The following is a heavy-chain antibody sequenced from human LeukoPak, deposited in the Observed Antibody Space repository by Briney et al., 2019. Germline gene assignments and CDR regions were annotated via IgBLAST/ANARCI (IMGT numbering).Heavy chain of an antibody. Sequence: PGGSLSLFCAASGFTFSSYAMSWVRQAPGKGVEWVSVISGSGGSTYYADSVKGRFTISRDNAKNTLYLQMNSLRAEDTAVYYCARDLGHVYSSSWYKVFDYWGQGTLVTVSS. J-gene: IGHJ4*02. V-gene: IGHV3-23*01. D-gene: IGHD6-13*01. CDR2: ISGSGGST. CDR3: ARDLGHVYSSSWYKVFDY. CDR1: GFTFSSYA.